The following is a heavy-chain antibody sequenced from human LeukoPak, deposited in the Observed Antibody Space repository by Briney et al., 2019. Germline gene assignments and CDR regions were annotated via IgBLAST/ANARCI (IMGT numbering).Heavy chain of an antibody. CDR1: GGSISSGGYY. CDR2: IYHSGST. CDR3: AREDYGGNPTDY. D-gene: IGHD4-23*01. Sequence: PSETLSLTCTVSGGSISSGGYYWSWIRQPPGKGLEWIGYIYHSGSTYYNPSLKSRVTISVDRSKNQFSLKLSSVTAADTAVYYCAREDYGGNPTDYWGQGTLVTVSS. J-gene: IGHJ4*02. V-gene: IGHV4-30-2*01.